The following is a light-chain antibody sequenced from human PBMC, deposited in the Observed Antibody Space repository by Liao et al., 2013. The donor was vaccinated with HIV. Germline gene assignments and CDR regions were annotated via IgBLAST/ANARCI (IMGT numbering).Light chain of an antibody. V-gene: IGLV3-1*01. Sequence: SYDLTQPPSVSVSPGQTATISCSGDKLEDKYASWYQQRPGQSPLLVIYQDTKRPSGIPERFSGSNSGNTATLTISRVEPGDEADYYCQLWDSSSDHPYVFGTGTQVTVL. J-gene: IGLJ1*01. CDR1: KLEDKY. CDR3: QLWDSSSDHPYV. CDR2: QDT.